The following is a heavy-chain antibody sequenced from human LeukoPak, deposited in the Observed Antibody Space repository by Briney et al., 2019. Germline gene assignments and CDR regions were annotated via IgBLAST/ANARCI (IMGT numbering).Heavy chain of an antibody. CDR3: ARDDALGDNALDI. CDR2: ILNDGSQE. D-gene: IGHD3-16*01. Sequence: GGSLRLSCAASGFTFSSYGMHWVRQAPGKGLEWVAVILNDGSQEKYADSVKGRFTISRDNSKNTLFLQMNSLRAEDTAVYYCARDDALGDNALDIRGQGTMVTVSS. V-gene: IGHV3-33*01. CDR1: GFTFSSYG. J-gene: IGHJ3*02.